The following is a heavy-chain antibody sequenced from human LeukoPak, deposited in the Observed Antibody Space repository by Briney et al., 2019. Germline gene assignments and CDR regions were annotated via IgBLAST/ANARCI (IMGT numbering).Heavy chain of an antibody. V-gene: IGHV1-69*01. J-gene: IGHJ5*02. D-gene: IGHD6-6*01. Sequence: VKVSCKASGGTFSSYAISWVRQAPGQGLEWMGGIIPIFGTANYAQKFQGRVTITADESTSTAYMELSSLRSEDTAVYYCARGPPEYSSSFAPYNWFDPWGQRTLVTVSS. CDR2: IIPIFGTA. CDR1: GGTFSSYA. CDR3: ARGPPEYSSSFAPYNWFDP.